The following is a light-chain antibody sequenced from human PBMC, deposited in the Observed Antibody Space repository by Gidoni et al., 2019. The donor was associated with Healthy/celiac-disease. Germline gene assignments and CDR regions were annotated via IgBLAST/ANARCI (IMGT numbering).Light chain of an antibody. CDR2: DDR. Sequence: SSVLTQPPSVSVAPGQTARITCGGNNIGSKSVHLYQQNPGPAPVLVVYDDRDRHSGIPERFSGSNSGNTATLTISRVEAGDEADYYCQVWDSSSDHPYVFGTGTKVTVL. CDR1: NIGSKS. J-gene: IGLJ1*01. V-gene: IGLV3-21*02. CDR3: QVWDSSSDHPYV.